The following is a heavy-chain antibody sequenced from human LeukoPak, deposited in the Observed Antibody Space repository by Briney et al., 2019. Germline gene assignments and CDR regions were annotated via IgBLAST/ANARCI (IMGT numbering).Heavy chain of an antibody. CDR3: AREYSSSWYERILDY. CDR2: ISAYNGNT. J-gene: IGHJ4*02. V-gene: IGHV1-18*01. CDR1: GYTFTSYG. D-gene: IGHD6-13*01. Sequence: ASVKVSCKAYGYTFTSYGISWVRQAPGQGLEWMGWISAYNGNTNYAQKFQGRVTMTRDTSISTAYMELSRLRSDDTAVYYCAREYSSSWYERILDYWGQGTLVTVSS.